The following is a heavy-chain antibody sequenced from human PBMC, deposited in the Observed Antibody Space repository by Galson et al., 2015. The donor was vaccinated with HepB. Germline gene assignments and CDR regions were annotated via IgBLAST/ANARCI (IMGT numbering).Heavy chain of an antibody. CDR1: GYTFTGYY. D-gene: IGHD6-19*01. V-gene: IGHV1-2*06. CDR2: INPNSGGT. Sequence: SVKVSCKASGYTFTGYYMHWVRQAPGQGLEWMGRINPNSGGTNYAQKFQGRVTMTRDTSISTAYMELSRLRSDDTAVYYCAREKQWLGPFDYWGQGTLVTVSS. CDR3: AREKQWLGPFDY. J-gene: IGHJ4*02.